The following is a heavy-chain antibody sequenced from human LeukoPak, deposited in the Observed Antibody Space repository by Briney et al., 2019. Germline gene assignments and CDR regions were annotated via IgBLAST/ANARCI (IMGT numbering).Heavy chain of an antibody. Sequence: GGSLRLSCAASGFTFHNHGMAWVRHAPGKGLEWVSSLSWNGGETRYADSVKGRFTISRDNAKNSLYLQMNSLRAEDTAVYYCARVVVVVAATPTYYYMDVWGKGTTVTVSS. CDR1: GFTFHNHG. D-gene: IGHD2-15*01. V-gene: IGHV3-20*04. J-gene: IGHJ6*03. CDR3: ARVVVVVAATPTYYYMDV. CDR2: LSWNGGET.